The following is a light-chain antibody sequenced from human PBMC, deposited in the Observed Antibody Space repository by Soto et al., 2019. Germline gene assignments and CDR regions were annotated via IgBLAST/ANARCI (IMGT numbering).Light chain of an antibody. CDR3: QQYNNWTLT. CDR1: QSVSGN. V-gene: IGKV3-15*01. CDR2: GAS. J-gene: IGKJ4*01. Sequence: EIVMTQSPATLSVSPGERATLSCRASQSVSGNLAWYQQKPGQAPRLLIYGASTRATCIPARFSGSGSGTEFTLTSSSLQSEDVAVYCCQQYNNWTLTFGGGTKVEIK.